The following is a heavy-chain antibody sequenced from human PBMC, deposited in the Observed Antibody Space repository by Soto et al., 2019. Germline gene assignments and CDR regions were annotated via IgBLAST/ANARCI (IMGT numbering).Heavy chain of an antibody. CDR1: GGSISSSSYY. V-gene: IGHV4-39*01. CDR3: ARRSITIFGVDPFDY. CDR2: IYYSGST. Sequence: QLQLQESGPGLVKPSETLSLTCTVSGGSISSSSYYWGWIRQPPGKGLEWIGSIYYSGSTYYNPSLKSRVTISVDTSKNQFSLKLSSVTAADTAVYYCARRSITIFGVDPFDYWGQGTLVTVSS. J-gene: IGHJ4*02. D-gene: IGHD3-3*01.